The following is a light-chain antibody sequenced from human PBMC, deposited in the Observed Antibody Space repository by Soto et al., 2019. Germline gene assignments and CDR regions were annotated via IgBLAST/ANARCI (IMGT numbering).Light chain of an antibody. V-gene: IGKV1-33*01. CDR2: DAS. Sequence: DIQLTQSPSSLSASVGDRVTITCQASQDIKNYLIWYQQKAGEAPNLLIYDASTLGTGVSSRFSGSGSGTEFSLTITNLQPEDIATYYCQHYDSVPCTFGQGTWLEIK. CDR3: QHYDSVPCT. CDR1: QDIKNY. J-gene: IGKJ2*02.